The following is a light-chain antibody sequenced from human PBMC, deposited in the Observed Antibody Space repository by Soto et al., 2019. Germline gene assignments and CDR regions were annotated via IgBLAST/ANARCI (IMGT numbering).Light chain of an antibody. CDR2: EVS. Sequence: QSVLTQPASVSGSPGQSITISCTGTSSDVGTYNYVSWYQHHPGKAPKLIICEVSNRPSGVSNRFSGSKSGSTASLTISGLQAEDEADYHCTSYTRDTALVFGTGTKVTVL. V-gene: IGLV2-14*01. CDR1: SSDVGTYNY. CDR3: TSYTRDTALV. J-gene: IGLJ1*01.